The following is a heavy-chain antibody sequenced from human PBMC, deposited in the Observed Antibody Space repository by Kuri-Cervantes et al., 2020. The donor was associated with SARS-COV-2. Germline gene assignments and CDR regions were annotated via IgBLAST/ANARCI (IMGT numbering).Heavy chain of an antibody. J-gene: IGHJ6*02. Sequence: SVKVSCKASGGTFSSYTISWVRQAPGQGLEWMGRIIPILGIANYAQKFQGRVTITADKSTSTAYMKLSSLRSEDTAVYYCAADMAYCGGDCYSNYYYYYGMDVWGQGTTVTVSS. CDR3: AADMAYCGGDCYSNYYYYYGMDV. CDR2: IIPILGIA. CDR1: GGTFSSYT. V-gene: IGHV1-69*02. D-gene: IGHD2-21*02.